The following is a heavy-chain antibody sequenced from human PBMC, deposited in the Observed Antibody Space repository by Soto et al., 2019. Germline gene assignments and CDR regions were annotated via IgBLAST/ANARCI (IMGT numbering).Heavy chain of an antibody. Sequence: EVQLVESGGGLVQPGGSLRLSCEASGFTFSSYSMNWVRQAPGKGLEWVAYISSSSSTIYYADSVKGRFTISRDNAKKSLYMQRNSLRDEDTAVYYCARHPDRIAQIGWFDPWGQGTLVTVSS. V-gene: IGHV3-48*02. CDR1: GFTFSSYS. CDR2: ISSSSSTI. J-gene: IGHJ5*02. CDR3: ARHPDRIAQIGWFDP. D-gene: IGHD6-13*01.